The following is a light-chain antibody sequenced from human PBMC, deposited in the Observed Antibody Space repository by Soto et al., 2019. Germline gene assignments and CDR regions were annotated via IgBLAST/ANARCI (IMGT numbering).Light chain of an antibody. CDR3: QQYGSSPLT. V-gene: IGKV3-20*01. J-gene: IGKJ4*01. Sequence: DIVLTQSPATLSLSPGERATLSCRASQSVSSNLAWYQQKPGQAPRLLIYGASSRATGIPDRFSSSGSGTDFTLTISRLEPEDFAVYYCQQYGSSPLTFGGGTKGDI. CDR2: GAS. CDR1: QSVSSN.